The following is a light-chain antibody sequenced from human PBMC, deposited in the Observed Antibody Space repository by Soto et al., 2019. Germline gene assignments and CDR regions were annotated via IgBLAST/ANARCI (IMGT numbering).Light chain of an antibody. Sequence: DIQMTQSPSFLSASVGDRVTITWRASQSISSYLNWYQQKPGKAPKFLIYAASSLQSGVPSRFSGSGSGTDFTLTISSLQPEDFATYYCQQSYRTPRTFGQGTKVEIK. CDR2: AAS. J-gene: IGKJ1*01. CDR3: QQSYRTPRT. CDR1: QSISSY. V-gene: IGKV1-39*01.